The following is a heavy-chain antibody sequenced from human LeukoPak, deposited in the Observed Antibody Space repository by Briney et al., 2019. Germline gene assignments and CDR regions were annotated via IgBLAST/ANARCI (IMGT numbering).Heavy chain of an antibody. CDR2: INHSGSA. D-gene: IGHD3-9*01. Sequence: SETLSLTCAVCGGSFSGYYWSWIRQPPGKGLEWIGEINHSGSANYNPSLKSRVTISVDTSKNQFSLKLSSVTAADTAVYYCARRAGMNYDILTGYYTVYYFDYWGQGTLVTVSS. CDR3: ARRAGMNYDILTGYYTVYYFDY. V-gene: IGHV4-34*01. J-gene: IGHJ4*02. CDR1: GGSFSGYY.